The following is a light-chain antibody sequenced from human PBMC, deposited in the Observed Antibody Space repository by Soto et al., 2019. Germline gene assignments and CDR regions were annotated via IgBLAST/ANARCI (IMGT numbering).Light chain of an antibody. CDR1: SSDVGAYIQ. CDR2: DVS. J-gene: IGLJ1*01. Sequence: QSALTQPPSVSGSPGQSITISCTGTSSDVGAYIQVSWYQQHPGKAPKVMIYDVSSRTSGVSNRFSGSKSGNTAFLTISGLQAEDEADYYCSSYTRSSTRVFGTGTKLTVL. CDR3: SSYTRSSTRV. V-gene: IGLV2-14*03.